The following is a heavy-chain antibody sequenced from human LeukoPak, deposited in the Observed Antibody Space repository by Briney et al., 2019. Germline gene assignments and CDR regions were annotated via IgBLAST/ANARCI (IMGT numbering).Heavy chain of an antibody. CDR3: ARDLGSGSLHY. J-gene: IGHJ4*02. CDR2: INTGNGDT. Sequence: ASVKVSCKASGYTFTGYYMHWVRQAPGQRLEWLGWINTGNGDTRYSQTFQGRVTIASDTSASTAYMELSSLRSADTALYYCARDLGSGSLHYWGQGTLVTVSS. D-gene: IGHD1-26*01. CDR1: GYTFTGYY. V-gene: IGHV1-3*04.